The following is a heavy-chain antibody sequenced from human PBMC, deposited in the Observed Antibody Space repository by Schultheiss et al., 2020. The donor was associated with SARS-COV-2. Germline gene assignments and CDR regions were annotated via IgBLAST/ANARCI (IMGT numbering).Heavy chain of an antibody. Sequence: SETLSLTCTVSGASISGYHWSWMRQPPGKGLEWVGHVFFTGSTDHNPSLKSRVFMSVDTSKNQFSLKLNSVTAADTAVYYCARYTSTGYCSSTSCYTDYFDYWGQGTLVTVSS. CDR2: VFFTGST. V-gene: IGHV4-59*08. CDR3: ARYTSTGYCSSTSCYTDYFDY. J-gene: IGHJ4*02. CDR1: GASISGYH. D-gene: IGHD2-2*02.